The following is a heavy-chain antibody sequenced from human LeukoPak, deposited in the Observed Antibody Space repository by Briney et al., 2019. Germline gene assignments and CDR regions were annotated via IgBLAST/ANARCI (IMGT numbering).Heavy chain of an antibody. J-gene: IGHJ4*02. CDR3: ARSNGYYPRPLDF. D-gene: IGHD3-22*01. V-gene: IGHV3-48*02. CDR2: ISNTGGVM. CDR1: GFPFSTYS. Sequence: PGGPLRLPCGACGFPFSTYSKNGVRHPPGEAGVWILYISNTGGVMYYAESVKGRFTISRDDAKSSLSLQMNSLRDEDTAVYYCARSNGYYPRPLDFWGQGTLVTVSS.